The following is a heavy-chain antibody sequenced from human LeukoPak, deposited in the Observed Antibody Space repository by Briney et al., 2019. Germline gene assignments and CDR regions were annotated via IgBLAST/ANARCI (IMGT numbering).Heavy chain of an antibody. D-gene: IGHD2-2*01. CDR3: ARDGSCSSTSCSYYYYYYYMDV. CDR1: GFTFSSYS. V-gene: IGHV3-21*01. J-gene: IGHJ6*03. CDR2: ISSSSSYI. Sequence: PGGSLRLSCAASGFTFSSYSMNWVRQTPGKGLEWISSISSSSSYIYYADSVKGRFTISRDNAKNSLYLQMNSLRAEDTAVYYCARDGSCSSTSCSYYYYYYYMDVWGKGTTVTVSS.